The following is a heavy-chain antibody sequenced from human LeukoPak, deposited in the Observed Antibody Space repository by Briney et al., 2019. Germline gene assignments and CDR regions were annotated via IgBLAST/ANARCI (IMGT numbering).Heavy chain of an antibody. Sequence: SETLSLTCTVSGGSISSYYWSWIRQPPGKGLEWIGYIYYTGNTKYNPSLKSRVTMSVDTSKNQFSLKLSSVTAADTAVYYCARGPYGSGSYFDYWGQGTLVTVSS. D-gene: IGHD3-10*01. CDR2: IYYTGNT. CDR3: ARGPYGSGSYFDY. CDR1: GGSISSYY. J-gene: IGHJ4*02. V-gene: IGHV4-59*01.